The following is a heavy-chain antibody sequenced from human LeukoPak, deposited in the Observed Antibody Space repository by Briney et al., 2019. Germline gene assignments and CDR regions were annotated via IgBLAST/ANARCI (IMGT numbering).Heavy chain of an antibody. CDR3: GRDYYASNGMDV. CDR2: TNQDGSDK. J-gene: IGHJ6*02. V-gene: IGHV3-7*04. Sequence: GGSLRLSCAASGFTFSSYWMTWVRQAPGKGLEWVANTNQDGSDKYYVDSVKGRFTVSRDNAKNSLYLQMNSLSDEDTAVYYCGRDYYASNGMDVWGQGTTVTVSS. CDR1: GFTFSSYW. D-gene: IGHD3-10*01.